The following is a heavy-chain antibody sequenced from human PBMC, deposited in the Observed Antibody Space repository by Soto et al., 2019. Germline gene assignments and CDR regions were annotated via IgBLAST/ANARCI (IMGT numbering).Heavy chain of an antibody. CDR1: GFTFSSYG. D-gene: IGHD3-9*01. Sequence: QVQLVESGGGVVQPGRSLRLSCAASGFTFSSYGMHWVRQAPGKGLEWVAVISYDGSNKYYADSVKGRFTISRDNSKNTLYLQMNSLRAEDTAVYYCAILAYDRDLHWGQGTLVTVSS. CDR2: ISYDGSNK. V-gene: IGHV3-30*03. J-gene: IGHJ4*02. CDR3: AILAYDRDLH.